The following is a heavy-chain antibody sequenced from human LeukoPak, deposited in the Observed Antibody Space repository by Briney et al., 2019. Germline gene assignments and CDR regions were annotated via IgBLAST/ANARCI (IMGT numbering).Heavy chain of an antibody. CDR3: ARELGSSSWYDY. CDR2: ISNNGGGT. V-gene: IGHV3-64*01. Sequence: GGSLRLSCAASGFTFSDYAMHWVLQAPGKGLEYVSAISNNGGGTYYANSVEGRFTISRDNSKNTVYLQMGSLRGEDMAVYYCARELGSSSWYDYWGQGTLVTVSS. J-gene: IGHJ4*02. D-gene: IGHD6-13*01. CDR1: GFTFSDYA.